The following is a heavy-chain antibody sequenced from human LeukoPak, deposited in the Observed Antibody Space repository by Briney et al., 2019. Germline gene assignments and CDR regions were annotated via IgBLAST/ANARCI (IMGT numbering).Heavy chain of an antibody. CDR1: GFTFDDYA. V-gene: IGHV3-9*01. D-gene: IGHD3-10*01. J-gene: IGHJ3*02. CDR2: ISWNSGSI. Sequence: GGSLRLSCAASGFTFDDYAMHWVRQAPGKGLEWVSGISWNSGSIGYAGSVKGRLTISRDNAKDSLYLQMNSLRAEHTALYYCAREGGSGSPTGDAFDIWGQGTMVTVS. CDR3: AREGGSGSPTGDAFDI.